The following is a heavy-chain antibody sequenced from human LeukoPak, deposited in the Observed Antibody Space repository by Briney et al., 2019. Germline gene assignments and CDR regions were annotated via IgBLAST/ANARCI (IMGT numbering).Heavy chain of an antibody. CDR3: ARDRGYYYGSGSYYKDY. CDR1: GFTFSSYW. Sequence: PGGSLRLSCAASGFTFSSYWMHWVRQDPGKGLVWVSRINSDGGTTSYADSVKGRFTISRDNAKNTLYLQMNSLRAEDTAVYYCARDRGYYYGSGSYYKDYWGQGTLVTVSS. D-gene: IGHD3-10*01. J-gene: IGHJ4*02. CDR2: INSDGGTT. V-gene: IGHV3-74*01.